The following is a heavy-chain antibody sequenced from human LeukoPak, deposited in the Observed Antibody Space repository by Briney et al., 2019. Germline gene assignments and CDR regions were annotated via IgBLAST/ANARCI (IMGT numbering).Heavy chain of an antibody. Sequence: GASVKVSCKVSGYTLTELSMHWVRQAPGKGLEWMGGFDPEDGETIYAQKFQGRVTMTEATSTDTAYMELSSLRSEDTAVYYCATESNYVWGIHYWGQGTLVTVSS. V-gene: IGHV1-24*01. D-gene: IGHD3-16*01. J-gene: IGHJ4*02. CDR3: ATESNYVWGIHY. CDR2: FDPEDGET. CDR1: GYTLTELS.